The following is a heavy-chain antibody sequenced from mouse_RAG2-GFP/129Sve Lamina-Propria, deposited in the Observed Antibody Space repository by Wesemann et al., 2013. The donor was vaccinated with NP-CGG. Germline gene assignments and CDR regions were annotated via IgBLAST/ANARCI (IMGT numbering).Heavy chain of an antibody. D-gene: IGHD2-4*01. J-gene: IGHJ4*01. V-gene: IGHV1-26*01. Sequence: EVQLQQSGPELVKPGASVKISCKASGYTFTDYYMNWVKQSHGKSLEWIGDINPNNGGTSYNQKFKGKATLTVDKSSSTAYMELRSLTSEDSAVYYCASCDYDWRDYWGQGTSVTVSS. CDR3: ASCDYDWRDY. CDR2: INPNNGGT. CDR1: GYTFTDYY.